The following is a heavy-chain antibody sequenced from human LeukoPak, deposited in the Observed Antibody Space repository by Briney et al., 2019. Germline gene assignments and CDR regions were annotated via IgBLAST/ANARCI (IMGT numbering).Heavy chain of an antibody. V-gene: IGHV3-21*01. CDR3: ARDRATTDYYYGMDV. D-gene: IGHD4-17*01. Sequence: PGGSLRLSCAASGFTFSSYNMNWVRQAPGKGLEWVASISSSSSYIYYADSVKGRFTISRDNAKNSLYLQMNSLRAEDTAVYYCARDRATTDYYYGMDVWGQGTTVTVSS. J-gene: IGHJ6*02. CDR2: ISSSSSYI. CDR1: GFTFSSYN.